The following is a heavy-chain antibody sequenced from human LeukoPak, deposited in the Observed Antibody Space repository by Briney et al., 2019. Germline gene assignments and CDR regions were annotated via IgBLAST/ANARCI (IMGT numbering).Heavy chain of an antibody. Sequence: SETLSLTCAVSGGSYSGYYWSWIRQAPGSGLEWIGEIDHSGSTTYKPSLKSRVTMSLDTFKNQFSLRLSAVTAADTAVYFCARGQFIAAANNWFDPWGQGTLVTVSS. D-gene: IGHD6-25*01. CDR3: ARGQFIAAANNWFDP. J-gene: IGHJ5*02. CDR1: GGSYSGYY. CDR2: IDHSGST. V-gene: IGHV4-34*01.